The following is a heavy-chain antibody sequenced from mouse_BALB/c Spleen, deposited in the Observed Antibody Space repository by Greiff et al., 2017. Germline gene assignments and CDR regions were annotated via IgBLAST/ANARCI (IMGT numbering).Heavy chain of an antibody. CDR1: GFSLTSYG. Sequence: VQLQESGPGLVAPSQSLSITCTVSGFSLTSYGVHWVRQPPGKGLEWLGVIWAGGSTNYNSALMSRLSISKDNSKSQVFLKMNSLQTDDTAMYYCARPRYYYGSPWFAYWGQGTLVTVSA. J-gene: IGHJ3*01. V-gene: IGHV2-9*02. CDR2: IWAGGST. D-gene: IGHD1-1*01. CDR3: ARPRYYYGSPWFAY.